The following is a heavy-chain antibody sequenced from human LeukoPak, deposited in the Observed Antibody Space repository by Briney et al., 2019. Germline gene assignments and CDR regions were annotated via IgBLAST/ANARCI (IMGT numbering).Heavy chain of an antibody. V-gene: IGHV1-69*04. CDR1: GGTFTTYA. CDR2: IIPILDIA. Sequence: SVKVSCKASGGTFTTYAFSWVRQAPGQGLEWMGRIIPILDIAHYAKKFQGRVTITADKSTSTVYMELSSLRSEDTAVYYCANSQKAAESPFDYWGQGTLVTVSS. J-gene: IGHJ4*02. D-gene: IGHD5-18*01. CDR3: ANSQKAAESPFDY.